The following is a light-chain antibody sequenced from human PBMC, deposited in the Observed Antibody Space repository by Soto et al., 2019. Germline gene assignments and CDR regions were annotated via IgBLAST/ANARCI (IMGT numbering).Light chain of an antibody. CDR1: QSISSY. Sequence: DIQMTQSPSSLSASVGDRVTITCRASQSISSYLNWYQQKPGKASKLLIYAASSLQSGVTSRFSGSGSGTDFTLTISSLQPEDFATYYCQQSYSTPRLTFGGGTKVEIK. CDR3: QQSYSTPRLT. J-gene: IGKJ4*01. V-gene: IGKV1-39*01. CDR2: AAS.